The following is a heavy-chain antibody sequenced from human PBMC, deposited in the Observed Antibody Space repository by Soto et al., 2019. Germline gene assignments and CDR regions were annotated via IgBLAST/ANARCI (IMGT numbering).Heavy chain of an antibody. CDR2: INAGNGNT. CDR1: GYTFTSYA. D-gene: IGHD2-21*02. Sequence: ASVKVSCKASGYTFTSYAMHWVRQAPGQRLEWMGWINAGNGNTKYSQKFQGRVTITRDTSASTAYMELSSLRSEDTAVYYCASSEAAYCGGDCSFYYYYYGMDVWGQGTTVTVSS. J-gene: IGHJ6*02. CDR3: ASSEAAYCGGDCSFYYYYYGMDV. V-gene: IGHV1-3*01.